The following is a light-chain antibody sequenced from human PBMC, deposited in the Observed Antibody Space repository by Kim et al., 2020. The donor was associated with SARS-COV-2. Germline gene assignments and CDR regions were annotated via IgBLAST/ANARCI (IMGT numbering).Light chain of an antibody. Sequence: SPGERVTLSCRASQIITSTYLAWYQQRPGQAPRLLIHDISRRATGIPDRFRGSGSGTDFTLTISRLEPEDSAVYYCQQHEDSPLTFGGGTKVDIK. J-gene: IGKJ4*01. V-gene: IGKV3D-20*02. CDR3: QQHEDSPLT. CDR2: DIS. CDR1: QIITSTY.